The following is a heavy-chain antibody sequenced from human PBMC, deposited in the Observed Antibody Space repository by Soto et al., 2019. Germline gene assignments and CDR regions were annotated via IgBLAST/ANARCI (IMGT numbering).Heavy chain of an antibody. J-gene: IGHJ5*02. CDR2: IYPGDSDT. D-gene: IGHD2-2*01. V-gene: IGHV5-51*01. CDR1: GYSFTSYW. CDR3: ATLGYCSSTSCYAPHGGTNWFDP. Sequence: GESLKISCKGSGYSFTSYWIGWVRQMPGKGLEWMGIIYPGDSDTRYSPSFQGQVTISADKSISTAYLQWSSLKASDTAMYYCATLGYCSSTSCYAPHGGTNWFDPCGQGTLVTLSS.